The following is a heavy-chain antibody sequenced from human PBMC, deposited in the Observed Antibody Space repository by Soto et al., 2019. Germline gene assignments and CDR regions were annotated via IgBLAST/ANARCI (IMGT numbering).Heavy chain of an antibody. CDR2: IYYNGKT. CDR3: TRANWYSEY. D-gene: IGHD7-27*01. Sequence: QVQLQESGQGLGKPSETLSLTCPVSGGSISNNSWGGIRRPPGKGLEWIGYIYYNGKTNYNPSLKSRVTMSVDTSKNQISLKLSSVTAADTAVYYCTRANWYSEYWGQGTLVTVSS. V-gene: IGHV4-59*01. CDR1: GGSISNNS. J-gene: IGHJ4*02.